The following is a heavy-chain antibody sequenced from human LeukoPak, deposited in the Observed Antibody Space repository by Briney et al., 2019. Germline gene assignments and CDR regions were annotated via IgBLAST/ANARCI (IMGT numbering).Heavy chain of an antibody. Sequence: GGSLRLSCAASGFTFSSFAMSWVRQAPGKGLEWVSAISDSGSTTYYADSVKGRFTISRDNFKNTLYLQMNSLTAEDTAVYYCAKLKYYYDSSGYSDWGQGTLVTVSS. CDR2: ISDSGSTT. V-gene: IGHV3-23*01. J-gene: IGHJ4*02. D-gene: IGHD3-22*01. CDR1: GFTFSSFA. CDR3: AKLKYYYDSSGYSD.